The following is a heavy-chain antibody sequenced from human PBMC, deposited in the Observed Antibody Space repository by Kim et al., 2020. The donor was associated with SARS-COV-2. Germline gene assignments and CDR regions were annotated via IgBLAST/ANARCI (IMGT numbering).Heavy chain of an antibody. J-gene: IGHJ4*02. CDR3: RRTPRLHDY. D-gene: IGHD2-15*01. V-gene: IGHV3-7*01. Sequence: GGSLRLSCAASGFTFNTYWMTWVRQASGKGLEFLPYINLDGSGKKYVDSVKGRYTISRDNAKNSLYLQMNSLRAEDTAVYYCRRTPRLHDYWGQGTLVTVSS. CDR1: GFTFNTYW. CDR2: INLDGSGK.